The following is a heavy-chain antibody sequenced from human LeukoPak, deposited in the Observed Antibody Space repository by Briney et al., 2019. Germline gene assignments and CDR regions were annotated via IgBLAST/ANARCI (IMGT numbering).Heavy chain of an antibody. Sequence: SGGSLRLSCAASGFTFSSYAMTWVRQAPGKGLEWVSAISDSGGSTYYADSVKGRFTISRDNPKNTLYLQMNSLRAEDTAVYYCRLSGYRGKTVAGTKALFDYGGQGPLVTASS. CDR1: GFTFSSYA. CDR2: ISDSGGST. D-gene: IGHD6-19*01. CDR3: RLSGYRGKTVAGTKALFDY. V-gene: IGHV3-23*01. J-gene: IGHJ4*02.